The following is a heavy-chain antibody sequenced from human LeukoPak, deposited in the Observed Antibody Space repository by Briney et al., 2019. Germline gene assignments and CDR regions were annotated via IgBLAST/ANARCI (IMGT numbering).Heavy chain of an antibody. J-gene: IGHJ4*02. CDR2: ISSSSSYT. D-gene: IGHD6-13*01. Sequence: GGSLRLSCAASGFTFSDYYMSWIRHAPGKGLEGVSYISSSSSYTNYADSVKGRFTISRDNAKNSLYLQMNSLRAEDTAVYYCARELIAAAGNDYWGQGTLVTVSS. CDR3: ARELIAAAGNDY. CDR1: GFTFSDYY. V-gene: IGHV3-11*06.